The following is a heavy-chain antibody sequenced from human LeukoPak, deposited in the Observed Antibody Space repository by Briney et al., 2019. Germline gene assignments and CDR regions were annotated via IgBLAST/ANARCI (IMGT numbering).Heavy chain of an antibody. D-gene: IGHD6-19*01. J-gene: IGHJ4*02. CDR3: ARAWAQWLHPDY. CDR2: INHSGST. CDR1: GGSSSGYY. Sequence: SETLSLTCAVYGGSSSGYYWSWIRQPPGKGLEWIGEINHSGSTNYNPSLKSRVTISVDTSKNQFSLKLSSVTAADTAVYYCARAWAQWLHPDYWGQGTLVTVSS. V-gene: IGHV4-34*01.